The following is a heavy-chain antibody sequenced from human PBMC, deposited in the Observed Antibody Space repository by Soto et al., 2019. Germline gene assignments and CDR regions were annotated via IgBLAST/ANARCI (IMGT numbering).Heavy chain of an antibody. D-gene: IGHD4-4*01. CDR2: ITATNGNT. CDR3: AKDEGTSSTVFDY. J-gene: IGHJ4*02. CDR1: GFTFKAYA. V-gene: IGHV3-23*01. Sequence: QLLESGGAPVQPGGSLRLSCVASGFTFKAYAMGWVRQAPGRGLEWVSSITATNGNTYYADSVRGRFTISRDNSRNSLFLQMNGLRPEDSALYYCAKDEGTSSTVFDYWGQGTRVTVPS.